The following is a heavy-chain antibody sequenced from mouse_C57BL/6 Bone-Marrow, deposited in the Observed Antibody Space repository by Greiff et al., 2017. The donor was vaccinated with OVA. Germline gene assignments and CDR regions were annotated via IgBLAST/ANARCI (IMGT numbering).Heavy chain of an antibody. D-gene: IGHD1-1*01. V-gene: IGHV1-64*01. CDR3: ARRGTTRAMDY. J-gene: IGHJ4*01. CDR1: GYTFTSYW. CDR2: IHPNSGST. Sequence: VKLQQSGAELVKPGASVKLSCKASGYTFTSYWMHWVKQRPGQGLEWIGMIHPNSGSTNYNEKFKSKATLTVDKSSSTAYMQLSSLTSEDSAVYYCARRGTTRAMDYWGQGTSVTVSS.